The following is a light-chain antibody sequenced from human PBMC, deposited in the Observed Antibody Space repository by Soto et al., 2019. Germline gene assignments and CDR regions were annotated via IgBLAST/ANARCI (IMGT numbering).Light chain of an antibody. CDR1: SSDVGGYEY. CDR2: DVF. J-gene: IGLJ2*01. CDR3: SSQAGSYTLV. Sequence: QSALTQPRSVSGSPGQSVTIPCTGTSSDVGGYEYVSWYQQRPGKAPKLIIYDVFKRPLGVPGRFSASKSGNTASLTISGLQAEDEADYHCSSQAGSYTLVFGGGTKVTVL. V-gene: IGLV2-11*01.